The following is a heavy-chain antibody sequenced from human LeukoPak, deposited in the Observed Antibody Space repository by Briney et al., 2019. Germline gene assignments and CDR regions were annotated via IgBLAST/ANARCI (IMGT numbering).Heavy chain of an antibody. D-gene: IGHD3-3*01. CDR3: ARSRFDFWSGYYEY. Sequence: SETLSLTCTVSGGSISSHYWSWIRQPPGKGPEWIGYIYYSGSTNYNPSLKSRVTISVDTSKNQFSLKLSSVTAADTAVYYCARSRFDFWSGYYEYWGQGTLVTVSS. CDR1: GGSISSHY. J-gene: IGHJ4*02. V-gene: IGHV4-59*11. CDR2: IYYSGST.